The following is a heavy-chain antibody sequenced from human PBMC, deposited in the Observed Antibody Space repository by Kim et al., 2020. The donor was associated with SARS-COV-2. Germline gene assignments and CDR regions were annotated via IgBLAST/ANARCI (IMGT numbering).Heavy chain of an antibody. CDR2: INHSGST. CDR1: GGSFSGYY. V-gene: IGHV4-34*01. D-gene: IGHD6-13*01. Sequence: SETLSLTCAVYGGSFSGYYWSWIRQPPGKGLEWIGEINHSGSTNYNPSLKSRVTISVDTSKNQFSLKLSSVTAADTAVYYCARGQQLYRSRAEYFQHWGQGTLVTVSS. J-gene: IGHJ1*01. CDR3: ARGQQLYRSRAEYFQH.